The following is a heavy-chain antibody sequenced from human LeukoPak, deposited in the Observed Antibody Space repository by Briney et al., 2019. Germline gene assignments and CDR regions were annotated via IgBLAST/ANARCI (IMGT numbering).Heavy chain of an antibody. D-gene: IGHD2-2*01. J-gene: IGHJ4*02. CDR1: GFTVSSNY. Sequence: GGSLRLSCAAPGFTVSSNYMSWVRQAPGKGLEWVSAISGSGGSTYYADSVKGRFTISRDNSKNTLYLQMNSLRAEDTAVYYCAKGPWDIVVVPAAFDYWGQGTLVTVSS. V-gene: IGHV3-23*01. CDR2: ISGSGGST. CDR3: AKGPWDIVVVPAAFDY.